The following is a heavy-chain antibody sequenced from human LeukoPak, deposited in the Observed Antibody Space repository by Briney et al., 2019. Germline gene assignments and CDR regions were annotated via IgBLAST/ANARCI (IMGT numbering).Heavy chain of an antibody. V-gene: IGHV3-21*01. CDR3: ARAKRRGDTAMVTYYYYGMDV. CDR2: ISSSSSYI. CDR1: GFTFSSYC. J-gene: IGHJ6*02. Sequence: GGSLRLSCAASGFTFSSYCMNWVRQAPGKGLEWVSSISSSSSYIYYADSVKGRFTISRDNAKNSLYLQMNSLRAEDTAVYYCARAKRRGDTAMVTYYYYGMDVWGQGTTVTVSS. D-gene: IGHD5-18*01.